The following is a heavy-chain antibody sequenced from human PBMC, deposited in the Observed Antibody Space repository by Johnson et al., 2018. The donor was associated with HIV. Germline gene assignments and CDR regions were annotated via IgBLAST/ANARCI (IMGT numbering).Heavy chain of an antibody. D-gene: IGHD6-6*01. J-gene: IGHJ3*02. CDR3: ARAEQLAGGAFDI. V-gene: IGHV3-30*04. CDR1: GFTFSSYA. Sequence: QVQLVESGGGVVQPGRSLRLSCAASGFTFSSYAMHWVRQAPGKGLEWVAVISYDGSNKYYADSVKGRFTISRDNSKNTLYLQMNSLRAEDTAGYYCARAEQLAGGAFDIWGQGTMVTVSS. CDR2: ISYDGSNK.